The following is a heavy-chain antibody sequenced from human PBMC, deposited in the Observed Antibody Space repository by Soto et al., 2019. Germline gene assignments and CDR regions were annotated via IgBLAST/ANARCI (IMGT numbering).Heavy chain of an antibody. CDR2: IKRKTDGGTT. CDR1: GFTFSNAW. CDR3: TAALYCGGDGYCWYFDL. Sequence: EVQLVESGGGLVKPGGSLRLSCAASGFTFSNAWMNWVRQAPGKGLEWVGRIKRKTDGGTTDYAAPVKGRFTISRDDSINTLYLERNSLKTDDKAVHYYTAALYCGGDGYCWYFDLWGRG. J-gene: IGHJ2*01. V-gene: IGHV3-15*07. D-gene: IGHD2-21*01.